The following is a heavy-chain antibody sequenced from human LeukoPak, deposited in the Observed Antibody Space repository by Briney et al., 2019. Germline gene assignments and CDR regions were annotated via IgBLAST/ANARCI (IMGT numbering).Heavy chain of an antibody. CDR1: GYSFTNYW. CDR2: LYPGDSDA. D-gene: IGHD3-10*01. V-gene: IGHV5-51*01. J-gene: IGHJ6*03. Sequence: GESLKISCKASGYSFTNYWIAWVRQMPGKGLEWKGILYPGDSDARYSPSFQGQVTISADKSISTAYLQWSSLKASDSAIYYCARQSPAGSGGYYYYMDVWAKGTTVTVS. CDR3: ARQSPAGSGGYYYYMDV.